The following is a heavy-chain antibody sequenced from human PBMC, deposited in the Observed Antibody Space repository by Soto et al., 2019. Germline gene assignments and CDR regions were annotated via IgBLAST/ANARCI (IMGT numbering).Heavy chain of an antibody. CDR2: ISYDGSNK. CDR1: GFTFSSYA. CDR3: ARDGTPLYNSGWVLLKGTYYGIGG. D-gene: IGHD6-19*01. Sequence: PGGSLRLSCAASGFTFSSYAMHWVRQAPGKGLEWGAVISYDGSNKYYADSVKGRFTISRDNSKNTLYLQMNSLRAEDTAVYYCARDGTPLYNSGWVLLKGTYYGIGGWGQGSTVTISS. J-gene: IGHJ6*02. V-gene: IGHV3-30-3*01.